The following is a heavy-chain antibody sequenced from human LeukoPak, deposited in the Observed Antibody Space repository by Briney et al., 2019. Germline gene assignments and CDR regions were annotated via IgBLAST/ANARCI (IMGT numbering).Heavy chain of an antibody. D-gene: IGHD4-11*01. CDR2: IRKDGSEK. J-gene: IGHJ4*02. CDR3: ASRIIDYHDLDY. Sequence: GGSLRLSCAASGFTFSSYDMHWVRQAPGKGLEWVALIRKDGSEKYYADSVKGRFTVSRDNSKNTLYLQMNSLRAEDTAVYYCASRIIDYHDLDYWGQGTLVTVSS. CDR1: GFTFSSYD. V-gene: IGHV3-33*01.